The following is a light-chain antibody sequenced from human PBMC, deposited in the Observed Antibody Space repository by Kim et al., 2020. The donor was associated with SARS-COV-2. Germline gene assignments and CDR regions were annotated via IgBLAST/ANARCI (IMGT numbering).Light chain of an antibody. CDR3: HQYNDWPHT. J-gene: IGKJ2*01. Sequence: EVVLTQSPVTLSVSPGESATLSCRASESVSLYLAWYQQRPGQAPRLLIYGAYIRATGIPANFSGSGSGTDFTLTITSLQSEDFALYYCHQYNDWPHTFGQGTKLEI. V-gene: IGKV3-15*01. CDR1: ESVSLY. CDR2: GAY.